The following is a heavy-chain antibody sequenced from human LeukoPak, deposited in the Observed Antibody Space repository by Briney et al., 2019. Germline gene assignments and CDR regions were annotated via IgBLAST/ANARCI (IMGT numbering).Heavy chain of an antibody. Sequence: SQTLSLTCTVSGGSISSYYWSWIRQPPGKGLEWIGYIYYSGSTNYKPSLKSRVTISVDASKNQFSLKLSSVTAADTAVYYCARQPYYYYYMDVWGKGTTVTISS. J-gene: IGHJ6*03. CDR1: GGSISSYY. CDR2: IYYSGST. CDR3: ARQPYYYYYMDV. V-gene: IGHV4-59*01.